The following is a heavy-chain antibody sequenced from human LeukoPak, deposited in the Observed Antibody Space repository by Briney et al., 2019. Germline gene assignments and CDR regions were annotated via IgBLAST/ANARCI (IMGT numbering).Heavy chain of an antibody. J-gene: IGHJ4*02. CDR1: GFIFSSYS. CDR2: ISNNGGYT. V-gene: IGHV3-23*01. Sequence: PGGSLRLSCAASGFIFSSYSMSWVRQAPGMGLEWVSVISNNGGYTYYADSVQGRFTISRDNSKSTLCLQMNSLRAEDTAVYYCAKQLGYCSDGSCYFPYWGQGTLVTVSS. D-gene: IGHD2-15*01. CDR3: AKQLGYCSDGSCYFPY.